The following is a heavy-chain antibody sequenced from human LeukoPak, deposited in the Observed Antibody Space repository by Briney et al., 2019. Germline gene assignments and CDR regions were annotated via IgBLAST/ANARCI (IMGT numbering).Heavy chain of an antibody. CDR1: GGSISSSNW. CDR3: ARGGYSYGFVGGIDY. Sequence: PSETLSLTCAVSGGSISSSNWWSWVRQPPGKGLEWIGEIYHSGSTNYNSSLKSRVTISVDKSKNQFSLKLSSVTAADTAVYYCARGGYSYGFVGGIDYWGQGTLVTVSS. J-gene: IGHJ4*02. D-gene: IGHD5-18*01. CDR2: IYHSGST. V-gene: IGHV4-4*02.